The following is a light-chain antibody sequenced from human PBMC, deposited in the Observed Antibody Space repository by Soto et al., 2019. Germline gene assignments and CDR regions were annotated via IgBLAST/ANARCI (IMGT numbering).Light chain of an antibody. Sequence: QSVLAQPPSVSGAPGQRVTISCSNIGAAYDVHWYQQLPGTAPKLLIFGNSRRPSGVPDRFSGAKSGTSASLAITGLQAEDEADYYCSSYTTSTTLVVFGGGTKVTVL. CDR3: SSYTTSTTLVV. CDR2: GNS. CDR1: NIGAAYD. J-gene: IGLJ3*02. V-gene: IGLV1-40*01.